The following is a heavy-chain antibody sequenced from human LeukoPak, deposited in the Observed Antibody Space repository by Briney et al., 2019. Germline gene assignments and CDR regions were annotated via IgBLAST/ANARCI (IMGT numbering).Heavy chain of an antibody. V-gene: IGHV3-48*04. Sequence: PGGSLRLSCAASVFTLSDDSMSWVRQAPGKGLQWISFISSASRTLYYADSVKGRFTIFRDNAQNSLYLQMNSLKAEDTAVYYCTRWMFSYYEKNAFDIWGQGTMVTVSS. CDR3: TRWMFSYYEKNAFDI. CDR2: ISSASRTL. J-gene: IGHJ3*02. CDR1: VFTLSDDS. D-gene: IGHD3-22*01.